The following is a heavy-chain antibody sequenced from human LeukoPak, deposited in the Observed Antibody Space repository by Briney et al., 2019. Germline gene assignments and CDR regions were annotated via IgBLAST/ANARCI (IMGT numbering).Heavy chain of an antibody. CDR1: GGSISSYY. D-gene: IGHD7-27*01. V-gene: IGHV4-4*07. Sequence: SETLSLTCTVSGGSISSYYWSWIRQPAGKGLEWIGRIYTSGSTNYNPSLTSRVTMSVDTSKNQFSLKLSSVTAADTAVYYCARLTGTREKNAFDIWGQGTMVTVSS. J-gene: IGHJ3*02. CDR2: IYTSGST. CDR3: ARLTGTREKNAFDI.